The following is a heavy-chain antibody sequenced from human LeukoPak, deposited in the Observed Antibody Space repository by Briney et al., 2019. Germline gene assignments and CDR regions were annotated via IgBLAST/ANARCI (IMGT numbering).Heavy chain of an antibody. D-gene: IGHD6-19*01. Sequence: GGSLRLSCTVSGFTVSSNSMSWVRQAPGKGLEWVSFIYSDNTHYSDSVKGRFTISRDNSKNTLYLQMNSLRAEDTAVYYCARAGDSIAVAGTPFDYWGQGTLVTVPS. V-gene: IGHV3-53*01. J-gene: IGHJ4*02. CDR2: IYSDNT. CDR3: ARAGDSIAVAGTPFDY. CDR1: GFTVSSNS.